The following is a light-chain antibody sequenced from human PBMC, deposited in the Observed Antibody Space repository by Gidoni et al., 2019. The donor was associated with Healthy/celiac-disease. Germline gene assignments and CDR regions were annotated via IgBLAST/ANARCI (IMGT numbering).Light chain of an antibody. Sequence: DILLPHSPGTLSLSPGERATLSCRASQSVSSSYLARYQQKPGQAPRLLIYGASSRATGIPDRFSGSGSGTDFTLTISRLEPEDFAVYYWQQYGSSPCSFGQGTKLEIK. V-gene: IGKV3-20*01. CDR3: QQYGSSPCS. CDR1: QSVSSSY. CDR2: GAS. J-gene: IGKJ2*04.